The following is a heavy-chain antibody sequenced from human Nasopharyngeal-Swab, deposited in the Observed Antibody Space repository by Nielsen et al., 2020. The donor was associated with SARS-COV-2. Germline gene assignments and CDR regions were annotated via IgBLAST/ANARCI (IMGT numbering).Heavy chain of an antibody. V-gene: IGHV5-51*01. CDR1: GYSFTSYW. D-gene: IGHD6-19*01. CDR3: ARQGAVAGYYYYYMDV. Sequence: GESLKISCKGSGYSFTSYWIGWVRQMPGKGLEWMGIIYPGDSDTRYGPSFQGQVTISADKSISTAYLQWSSLKASDTAMYYCARQGAVAGYYYYYMDVWGKGTTVTVSS. CDR2: IYPGDSDT. J-gene: IGHJ6*03.